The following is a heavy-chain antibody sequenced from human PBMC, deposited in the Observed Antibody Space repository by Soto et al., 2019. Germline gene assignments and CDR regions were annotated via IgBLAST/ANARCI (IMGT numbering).Heavy chain of an antibody. CDR3: AREGPAPYYYYGMDV. J-gene: IGHJ6*02. V-gene: IGHV1-18*01. Sequence: QVQLVQSRGEVKKPGASVKVSCKTSGYSFTTYGISWVRQAPGQGLEWMGWISGYNGNTNYAQNLQGRVTMTTDTSTRSGYMELRRLRSDDTAVYYCAREGPAPYYYYGMDVWGQGSTVTVSS. CDR1: GYSFTTYG. CDR2: ISGYNGNT.